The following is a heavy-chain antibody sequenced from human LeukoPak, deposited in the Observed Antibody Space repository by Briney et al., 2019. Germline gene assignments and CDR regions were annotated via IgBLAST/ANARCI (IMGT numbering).Heavy chain of an antibody. V-gene: IGHV1-69*04. CDR3: ARDRGYSYGSLGFCDY. D-gene: IGHD5-18*01. J-gene: IGHJ4*02. CDR1: GGTFSSYA. CDR2: IIPILGIA. Sequence: SVKVSCKASGGTFSSYAISWVRQAPGQGLEWMGRIIPILGIANYAQKFQGRVTITADKSTSTAYMELSSLRSEDTAVYYCARDRGYSYGSLGFCDYWGQGTLVTVSS.